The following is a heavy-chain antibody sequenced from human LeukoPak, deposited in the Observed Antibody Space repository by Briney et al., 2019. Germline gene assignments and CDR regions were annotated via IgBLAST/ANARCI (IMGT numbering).Heavy chain of an antibody. CDR1: GGSFGGYY. J-gene: IGHJ4*02. Sequence: SETLSLTCAVYGGSFGGYYWSWIRQPPGKGLEWIGEINHSGSTNYNPSLKSRVTISVDTSKNQFSLKLSSVTAADTAVYYCARGRGYYDSSGYYYRPLFDYWGQGTLVTVSS. CDR2: INHSGST. CDR3: ARGRGYYDSSGYYYRPLFDY. D-gene: IGHD3-22*01. V-gene: IGHV4-34*01.